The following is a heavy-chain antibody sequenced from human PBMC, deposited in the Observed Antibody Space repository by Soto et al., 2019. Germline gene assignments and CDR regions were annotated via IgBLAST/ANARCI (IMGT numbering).Heavy chain of an antibody. J-gene: IGHJ4*02. CDR1: GFTFINYE. V-gene: IGHV3-48*03. CDR3: ARSSCNYRPFDF. D-gene: IGHD3-22*01. CDR2: INGGGGAI. Sequence: EVQLVESGGGLVQPGGSLRLSCGASGFTFINYEMNWIRQAPGKGLEWVSHINGGGGAIYYADSVKGRFTISRDNAKSSLYMQMNSLRPEDTAIYYCARSSCNYRPFDFWGQGILVSVSS.